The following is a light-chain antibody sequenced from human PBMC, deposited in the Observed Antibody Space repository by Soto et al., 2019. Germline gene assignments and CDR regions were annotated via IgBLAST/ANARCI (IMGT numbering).Light chain of an antibody. CDR3: SSYGGGDTFHVI. J-gene: IGLJ2*01. V-gene: IGLV2-8*01. CDR2: DVS. Sequence: QSVLTQPPSASGSPGQSVTISCTGTSSDVGAYNYVSWYQQYTGKAPKLMIYDVSKRPSGVPDRFSGSKSGNTASLTVSGVRADDEAVYYCSSYGGGDTFHVIFGGGTKLTVL. CDR1: SSDVGAYNY.